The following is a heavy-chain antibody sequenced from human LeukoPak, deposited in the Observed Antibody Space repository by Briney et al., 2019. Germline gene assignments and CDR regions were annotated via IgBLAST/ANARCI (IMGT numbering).Heavy chain of an antibody. Sequence: PGGSLRLSCAASGFTFSDYYMSWIRQAPGKGLEWVSYISSSGSTIYYADSVKGRFTISRDNAKNSLYLQMNSLRAEDTAVYYCARGSSSWYPYYMDVWGKGTPVTVSS. J-gene: IGHJ6*03. V-gene: IGHV3-11*01. D-gene: IGHD6-13*01. CDR3: ARGSSSWYPYYMDV. CDR2: ISSSGSTI. CDR1: GFTFSDYY.